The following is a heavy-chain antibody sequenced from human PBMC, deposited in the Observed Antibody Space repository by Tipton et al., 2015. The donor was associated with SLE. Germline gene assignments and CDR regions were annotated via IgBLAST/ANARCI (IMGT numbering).Heavy chain of an antibody. V-gene: IGHV1-18*01. CDR2: ISGYNGNT. D-gene: IGHD1-26*01. J-gene: IGHJ3*02. Sequence: QVQLVQSGAEVKKPGASVKVSCKASGYTFNSYGVSWVRQAPGQGLEWMGWISGYNGNTNYAQNLQGRVTMTTDTSTSTAYMELRSLTSDDTAIDYCTRGPQWEPPAFDIWGHGTMVTVSS. CDR1: GYTFNSYG. CDR3: TRGPQWEPPAFDI.